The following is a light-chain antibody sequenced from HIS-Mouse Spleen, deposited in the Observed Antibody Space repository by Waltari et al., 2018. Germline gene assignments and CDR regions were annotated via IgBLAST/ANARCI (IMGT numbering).Light chain of an antibody. CDR2: EGS. CDR3: SSYTSSSTEV. V-gene: IGLV2-14*02. J-gene: IGLJ2*01. Sequence: QSALTQPASVSGSPGQSITISCTGTSSDVGSYNLVSWYQQHPGKAPKLMIYEGSKRPSGVSNRFSGSKSGNTASLTISGLQAEDEADYYCSSYTSSSTEVFGGGTKLTVL. CDR1: SSDVGSYNL.